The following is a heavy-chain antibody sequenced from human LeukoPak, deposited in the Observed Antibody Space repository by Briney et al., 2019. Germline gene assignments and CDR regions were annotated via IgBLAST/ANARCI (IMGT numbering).Heavy chain of an antibody. CDR3: ARDRGSYFSDAFDI. CDR2: IHPRSGET. CDR1: GYSFTAFY. Sequence: GASVKVSCKASGYSFTAFYIHWVRQAPGQGLEWMGWIHPRSGETNYAYKFQGRVTMTRDTSISTAYMELSRLRSDDTAVYYCARDRGSYFSDAFDIWGQGTMVTVSS. J-gene: IGHJ3*02. V-gene: IGHV1-2*02. D-gene: IGHD1-26*01.